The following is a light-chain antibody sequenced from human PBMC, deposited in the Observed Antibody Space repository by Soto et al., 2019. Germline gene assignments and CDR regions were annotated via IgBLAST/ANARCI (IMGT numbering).Light chain of an antibody. CDR3: CSYAGSSSYV. V-gene: IGLV2-11*01. Sequence: QSVLTQPRSVSGSPGQSVTISCTGTSSVIGGYNYVSWYQQHPGKAPKLMIYTVTKRPSGVPDRFSGSKSDNTAYLTISGLQADDEADYYCCSYAGSSSYVFGTGTKVT. CDR2: TVT. J-gene: IGLJ1*01. CDR1: SSVIGGYNY.